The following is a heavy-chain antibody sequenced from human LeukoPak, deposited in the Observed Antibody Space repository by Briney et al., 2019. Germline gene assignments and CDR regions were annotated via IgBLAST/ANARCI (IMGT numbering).Heavy chain of an antibody. D-gene: IGHD2-2*01. V-gene: IGHV1-24*01. Sequence: ASVKVSCKVSGCTLTELSMHWVRQAPGKGLEWMGGFDPEDGETIYAQNFQGRVTMTEDKSTETAYMELSSLTAWEPRTHQCATTRQNCSSSTCSRFDPWGQGTLVTVSS. CDR1: GCTLTELS. CDR2: FDPEDGET. CDR3: ATTRQNCSSSTCSRFDP. J-gene: IGHJ5*02.